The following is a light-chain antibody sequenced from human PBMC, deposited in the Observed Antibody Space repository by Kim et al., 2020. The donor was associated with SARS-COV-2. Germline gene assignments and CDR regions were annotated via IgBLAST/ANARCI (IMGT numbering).Light chain of an antibody. CDR2: YDS. J-gene: IGLJ2*01. V-gene: IGLV3-21*04. CDR1: KIEVKS. Sequence: GKTATITGGGDKIEVKSVHWYQQKPGQAPVLVIHYDSGRPPGIPERFSGSKSGNTATLTISRAEAGDEADYYCQVFDSSSGQYVVFGGGTKVTVL. CDR3: QVFDSSSGQYVV.